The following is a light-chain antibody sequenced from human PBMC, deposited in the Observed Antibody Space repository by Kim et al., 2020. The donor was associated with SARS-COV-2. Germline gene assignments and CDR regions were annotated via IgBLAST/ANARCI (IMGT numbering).Light chain of an antibody. CDR1: TANIGAGNE. J-gene: IGLJ3*02. Sequence: QRVTISCTGSTANIGAGNEVHWYQKHPGTAPKLLIYDNNNRPSGVPDRFSGSRSGTSASLAITGLQAEDEADYYCQSYDRSLSGSVFGGGTQLTVL. CDR3: QSYDRSLSGSV. V-gene: IGLV1-40*01. CDR2: DNN.